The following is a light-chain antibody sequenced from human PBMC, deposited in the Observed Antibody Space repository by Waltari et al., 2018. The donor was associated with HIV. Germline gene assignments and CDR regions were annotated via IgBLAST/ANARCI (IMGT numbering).Light chain of an antibody. Sequence: EIVLTQSPATLSLSPGERAHLSCRPSQSVCSYLAWYQQKPGQAPRLLIYDASNRATGIPARFSGSGSGTDFTLTISSLEPEDFAVYYCQQRSNWPLTFGGGTKVEIK. CDR2: DAS. CDR3: QQRSNWPLT. J-gene: IGKJ4*01. V-gene: IGKV3-11*01. CDR1: QSVCSY.